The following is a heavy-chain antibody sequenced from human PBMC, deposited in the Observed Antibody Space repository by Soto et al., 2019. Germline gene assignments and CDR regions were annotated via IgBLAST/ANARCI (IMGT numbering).Heavy chain of an antibody. D-gene: IGHD2-21*01. CDR2: IHDSGST. V-gene: IGHV4-59*08. Sequence: LSENLSLTCPVPGGSISTYYWSWIRQPPGRGREWIGYIHDSGSTAYNPSLRSRVTISVDTTKNQFPLKLTSVTAADTADYYCARHRKLWRTGFDSWGQGTLVTVSS. J-gene: IGHJ4*02. CDR1: GGSISTYY. CDR3: ARHRKLWRTGFDS.